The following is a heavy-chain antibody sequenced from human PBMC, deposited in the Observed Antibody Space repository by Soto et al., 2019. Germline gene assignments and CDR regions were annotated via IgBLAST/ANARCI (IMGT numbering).Heavy chain of an antibody. CDR1: GFTFSTYD. Sequence: PGGSLRLSCAASGFTFSTYDMSWVRQAPWKGLEWVSTINKSGRNSDYADSVKGRFTISRDNSKNMLYLQMNSLIAEDTAVYYCAYRTGFDYWGQGALVTV. CDR3: AYRTGFDY. CDR2: INKSGRNS. V-gene: IGHV3-23*01. J-gene: IGHJ4*02.